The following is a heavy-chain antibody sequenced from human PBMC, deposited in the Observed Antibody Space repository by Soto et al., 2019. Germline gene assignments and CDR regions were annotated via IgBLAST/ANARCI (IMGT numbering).Heavy chain of an antibody. CDR3: ARRNTIRGINYYYGLDV. Sequence: PSETLSLTCAVSGGSFNGYSWNWIRQPPGKGLEWIGEINHTGNTNYNPSLKSRVTMSVDTSKKEFSLKLSSVTAADTAVYYCARRNTIRGINYYYGLDVWGQGTTVTVSS. CDR2: INHTGNT. J-gene: IGHJ6*02. V-gene: IGHV4-34*01. CDR1: GGSFNGYS. D-gene: IGHD3-10*01.